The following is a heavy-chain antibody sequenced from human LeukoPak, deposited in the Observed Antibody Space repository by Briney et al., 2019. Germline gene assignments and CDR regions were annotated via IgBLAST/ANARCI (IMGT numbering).Heavy chain of an antibody. CDR2: ISSSSSTI. D-gene: IGHD3-10*01. V-gene: IGHV3-48*01. Sequence: GGSLRLSCAASGFTFSSYSMNWVRQAPGKGLEWVSYISSSSSTIYYADSVKGRFTISRDNAKNSLYLQMNSLRAEDTAVYYCATGGYYYGSGSPPYDYWGQGTLVTVSS. J-gene: IGHJ4*02. CDR1: GFTFSSYS. CDR3: ATGGYYYGSGSPPYDY.